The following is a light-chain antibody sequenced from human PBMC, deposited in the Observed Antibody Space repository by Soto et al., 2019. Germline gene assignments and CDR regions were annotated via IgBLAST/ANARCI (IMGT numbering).Light chain of an antibody. J-gene: IGKJ4*01. CDR3: QQYNSYSPLT. CDR1: QGINSY. CDR2: EAS. Sequence: DIYLTESPASLSASVGDRVTITCRPSQGINSYLAWYQQKPGKVPQLLIYEASILQSGVPSRFSGSGSGTEFTLTISSLQPDDFATYYCQQYNSYSPLTFGGGTKVDIK. V-gene: IGKV1-9*01.